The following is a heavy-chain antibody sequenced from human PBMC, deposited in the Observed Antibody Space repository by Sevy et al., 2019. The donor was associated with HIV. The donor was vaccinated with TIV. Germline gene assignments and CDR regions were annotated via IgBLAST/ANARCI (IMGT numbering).Heavy chain of an antibody. V-gene: IGHV3-23*01. CDR3: AKNRVGSYPDY. CDR1: GFTFSSYA. J-gene: IGHJ4*02. CDR2: ISGSGGNR. Sequence: GGSLRLSCTASGFTFSSYAMSWVRQAPGKGLEWVSTISGSGGNRYYADSLKGRFTISRDNSRNTVLLQMTNLRAEDTAVYYCAKNRVGSYPDYWGQGTLVTVSS. D-gene: IGHD1-26*01.